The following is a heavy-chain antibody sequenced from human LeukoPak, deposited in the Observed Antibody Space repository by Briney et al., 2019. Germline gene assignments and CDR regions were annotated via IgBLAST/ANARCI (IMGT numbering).Heavy chain of an antibody. CDR3: ASNEWSGYYFDY. Sequence: SETLSLTCTVSGGSISTSSYYWGWIRQPPGKGLECIGSMYYSGSTYYNPSLKSRVTISVDTSKNQFYLKLSSVTAADTALYYCASNEWSGYYFDYWGQGTLVTVSS. D-gene: IGHD3-3*01. V-gene: IGHV4-39*01. CDR1: GGSISTSSYY. J-gene: IGHJ4*02. CDR2: MYYSGST.